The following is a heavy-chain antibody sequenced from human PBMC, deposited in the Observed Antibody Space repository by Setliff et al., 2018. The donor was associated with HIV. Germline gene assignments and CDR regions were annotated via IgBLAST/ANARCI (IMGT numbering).Heavy chain of an antibody. V-gene: IGHV3-30-3*01. Sequence: GSLRLSCAATGFTFSSYVLHWIRQAPGKGLEWVAVMSTGGDIKIYADSVKGRFTISRDNSKNTLYLQMNSLRPEDTAVYYCARAFGYYDFWSGYSGDEFDIWGQGTTVTVAS. CDR1: GFTFSSYV. CDR2: MSTGGDIK. J-gene: IGHJ3*02. CDR3: ARAFGYYDFWSGYSGDEFDI. D-gene: IGHD3-3*01.